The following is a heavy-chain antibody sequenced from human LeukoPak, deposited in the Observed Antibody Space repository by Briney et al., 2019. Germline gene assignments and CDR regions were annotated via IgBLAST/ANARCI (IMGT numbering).Heavy chain of an antibody. Sequence: PSETLSLSCAAAGYPISSGYYWGWIRPPPGKGLEWIGSIYHSGSTYYNPSLKSRVTISVDTSKNQSSLNLSSVTAADTAVYYCARPYFHYSSGPGFDYWGQGTLVTVSS. D-gene: IGHD6-19*01. V-gene: IGHV4-38-2*01. J-gene: IGHJ4*02. CDR1: GYPISSGYY. CDR2: IYHSGST. CDR3: ARPYFHYSSGPGFDY.